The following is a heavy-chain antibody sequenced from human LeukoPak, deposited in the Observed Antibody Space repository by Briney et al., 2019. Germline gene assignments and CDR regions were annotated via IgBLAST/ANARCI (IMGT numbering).Heavy chain of an antibody. V-gene: IGHV4-39*07. CDR1: GGSISSSSYY. J-gene: IGHJ3*02. Sequence: SETLSLTCTVSGGSISSSSYYWGWIRQPPGKGLEWIGSIYYSGSTYYNPSLKSRVTISVDTSRNQFSLKLSSVTAADTAVYYCARAMAPAASLDAFDIWGQGTMVTVSS. D-gene: IGHD2-2*01. CDR3: ARAMAPAASLDAFDI. CDR2: IYYSGST.